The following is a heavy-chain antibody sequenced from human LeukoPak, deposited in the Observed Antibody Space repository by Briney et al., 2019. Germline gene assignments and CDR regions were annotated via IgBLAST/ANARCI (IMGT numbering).Heavy chain of an antibody. D-gene: IGHD3-22*01. V-gene: IGHV5-51*01. Sequence: GESLKISCKGSGYSFTSYWIGWVRQMPGKGLEWMGIIYPGDSDTRYSPSFQGQVTISADKSISTAYLQWSSLKASDTAMYYCARRLSGYYYDDAFDIWGQGTMVTVSS. J-gene: IGHJ3*02. CDR2: IYPGDSDT. CDR3: ARRLSGYYYDDAFDI. CDR1: GYSFTSYW.